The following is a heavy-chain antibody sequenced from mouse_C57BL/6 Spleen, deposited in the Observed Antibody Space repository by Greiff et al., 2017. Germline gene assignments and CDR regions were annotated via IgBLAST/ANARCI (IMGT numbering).Heavy chain of an antibody. Sequence: EVQVVESEGGLVQPGSSMKLSCTASGFTFSDYYMAWVRQVPEKGLEWVANINYDGSSTYYLDSLKSRFIISRDNAKNILYLQMSSLKSEDTATYYCSRDQSNYWYFDVWGTGTTVTVSS. V-gene: IGHV5-16*01. CDR3: SRDQSNYWYFDV. D-gene: IGHD1-3*01. CDR2: INYDGSST. J-gene: IGHJ1*03. CDR1: GFTFSDYY.